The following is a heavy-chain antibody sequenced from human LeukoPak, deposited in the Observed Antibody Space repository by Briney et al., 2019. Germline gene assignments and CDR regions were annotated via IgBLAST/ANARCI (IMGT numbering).Heavy chain of an antibody. CDR2: IYTSGST. CDR1: GGSISSGSYY. J-gene: IGHJ6*03. CDR3: AREYTTMVRGADTYYYYYYMDV. V-gene: IGHV4-61*02. Sequence: SETLSLTCTVSGGSISSGSYYWSWIRQPAGKGLEWIGRIYTSGSTNYNPSLKSRVTISVDTSKNQFSLKLSSVTAADTAVYYCAREYTTMVRGADTYYYYYYMDVWGKGTTVTISS. D-gene: IGHD3-10*01.